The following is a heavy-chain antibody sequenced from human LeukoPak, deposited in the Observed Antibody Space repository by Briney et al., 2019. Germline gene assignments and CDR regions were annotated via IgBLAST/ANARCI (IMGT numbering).Heavy chain of an antibody. Sequence: GESLKISCKASGFTFSTYSFAWVRQMPGKGLEWMGVIYAGDSSTTYSPSFQGQVTTSVDKSISTAYLQWSSLRASDSAIYYCARHSCYDSWGQGTLVTVSS. CDR1: GFTFSTYS. D-gene: IGHD3-16*01. CDR2: IYAGDSST. CDR3: ARHSCYDS. J-gene: IGHJ4*02. V-gene: IGHV5-51*01.